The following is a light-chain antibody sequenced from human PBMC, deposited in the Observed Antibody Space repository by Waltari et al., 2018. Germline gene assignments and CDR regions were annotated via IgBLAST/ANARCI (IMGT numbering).Light chain of an antibody. Sequence: QSALTQPASVSGSPGQSITISCTGTSSDVGSYNLVSWYQQHPGKAPKLMIYELSKRPSGVSNRFSASKSANTSSVTIAVLQAEDEAYYYCCSDAGSSTVVFGGGTKLTVL. V-gene: IGLV2-23*02. CDR1: SSDVGSYNL. CDR2: ELS. J-gene: IGLJ2*01. CDR3: CSDAGSSTVV.